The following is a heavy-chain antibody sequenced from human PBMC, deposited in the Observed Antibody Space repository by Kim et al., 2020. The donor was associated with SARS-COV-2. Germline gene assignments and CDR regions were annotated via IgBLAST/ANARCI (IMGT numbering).Heavy chain of an antibody. V-gene: IGHV3-23*01. CDR1: GFTFSSYA. Sequence: GGSLRLSCAASGFTFSSYAMSWVRQAPGKGLEWVSAISGSGGSTYYADSVKGRFTISRDNSKNTLYLQMNSLRAEDTAVYYCAKDIIVVVPAAMLFDYWGQGTLVTVSS. D-gene: IGHD2-2*01. CDR2: ISGSGGST. CDR3: AKDIIVVVPAAMLFDY. J-gene: IGHJ4*02.